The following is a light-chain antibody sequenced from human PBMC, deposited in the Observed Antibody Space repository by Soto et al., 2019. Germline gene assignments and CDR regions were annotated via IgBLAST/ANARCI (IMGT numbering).Light chain of an antibody. J-gene: IGKJ1*01. Sequence: EIVMTQSPATLSVSAGERATLSCRASQSVSILLAWYQQKPGQAPRLLIYGASSRATGIPDRFSGSGSGTDFTLTISRLEPEDFAVYYCHQYDSWTFGQGTKVDIK. CDR3: HQYDSWT. V-gene: IGKV3D-15*01. CDR2: GAS. CDR1: QSVSIL.